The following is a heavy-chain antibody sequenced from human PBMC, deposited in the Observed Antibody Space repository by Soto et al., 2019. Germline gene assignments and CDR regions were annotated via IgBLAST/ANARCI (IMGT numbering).Heavy chain of an antibody. CDR1: GFTFSSSA. J-gene: IGHJ4*02. V-gene: IGHV3-23*01. Sequence: EVQLLESGGGLVQPGGSLRLSCAASGFTFSSSAMSWVRQVPGKGLEWVSVISGSGGSTYYADSVKGRFTISRDNSKNTLYLQMNSLRAEDTAVYYCATGDGYNLDYFDYWGQGTLVTVSS. CDR3: ATGDGYNLDYFDY. CDR2: ISGSGGST. D-gene: IGHD5-12*01.